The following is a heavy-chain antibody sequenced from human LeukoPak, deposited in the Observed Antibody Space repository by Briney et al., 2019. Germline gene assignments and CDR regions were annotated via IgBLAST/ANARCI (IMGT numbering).Heavy chain of an antibody. CDR2: LSGSGGST. V-gene: IGHV3-23*01. CDR1: GFTFSSYA. CDR3: AKDPHTGYSFAY. Sequence: GGSLRLSCVFSGFTFSSYAMSWVRQAPGKGLEWVSSLSGSGGSTYYADSVKGRFTISRDNSKNTLYVQMNSLRVEDTAVYYCAKDPHTGYSFAYWGQGTLVTVSS. J-gene: IGHJ4*02. D-gene: IGHD5-18*01.